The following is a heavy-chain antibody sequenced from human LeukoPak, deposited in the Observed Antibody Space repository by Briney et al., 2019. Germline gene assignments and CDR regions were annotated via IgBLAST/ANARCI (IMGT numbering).Heavy chain of an antibody. CDR3: ARVHLYSSSWYGIDY. D-gene: IGHD6-13*01. Sequence: SETLSLTCTVSGGSISSYYWSWIRQPPGKGLEWIGYIYYSGSTNYNPSLKSRVTMSVDTSKNQFSLKLSSVTAADTALYYCARVHLYSSSWYGIDYWGQGTLVTVFS. V-gene: IGHV4-59*01. CDR2: IYYSGST. J-gene: IGHJ4*02. CDR1: GGSISSYY.